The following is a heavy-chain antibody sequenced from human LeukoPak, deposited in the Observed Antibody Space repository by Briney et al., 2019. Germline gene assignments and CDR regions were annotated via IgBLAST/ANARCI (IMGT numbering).Heavy chain of an antibody. Sequence: ASVKVSCKASGYTFTSYAMNWVRQAPGQGLEWTGWINTNTGNPTYAQGFTGRFVFSLDTSVSTAYLQISSLKAEDTAVYYCARGVVVVAATRYWFDPWGQGTLVTVSS. CDR2: INTNTGNP. CDR3: ARGVVVVAATRYWFDP. J-gene: IGHJ5*02. D-gene: IGHD2-15*01. CDR1: GYTFTSYA. V-gene: IGHV7-4-1*02.